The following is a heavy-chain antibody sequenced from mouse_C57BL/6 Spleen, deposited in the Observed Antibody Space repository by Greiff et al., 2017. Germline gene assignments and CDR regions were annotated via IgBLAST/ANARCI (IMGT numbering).Heavy chain of an antibody. Sequence: QVQLQQSGAELVRPGASVTLSCKASGYTFTDYEMHWVKQTPVHDLEWIGAIDPETGGTAYNQKFKGKAILTADKSSSTAYMELRSLTSEDSAVYYCTRDGDYYGSRMAWFAYWGQGTLVTVSA. V-gene: IGHV1-15*01. CDR1: GYTFTDYE. J-gene: IGHJ3*01. CDR3: TRDGDYYGSRMAWFAY. CDR2: IDPETGGT. D-gene: IGHD1-1*01.